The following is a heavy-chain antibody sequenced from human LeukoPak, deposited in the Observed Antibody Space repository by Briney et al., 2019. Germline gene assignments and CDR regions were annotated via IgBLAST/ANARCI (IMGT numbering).Heavy chain of an antibody. Sequence: GGSLRLSCAASGFTFSNYDMSCVRQAPGKGLEWVSAISGSGGSTYYADSVKGRFTISRDNSKNTLYLQMNSLRAEDTAVYYCAGKSGSYLFYWGQGTLVTVSS. CDR1: GFTFSNYD. J-gene: IGHJ4*02. CDR2: ISGSGGST. CDR3: AGKSGSYLFY. V-gene: IGHV3-23*01. D-gene: IGHD1-26*01.